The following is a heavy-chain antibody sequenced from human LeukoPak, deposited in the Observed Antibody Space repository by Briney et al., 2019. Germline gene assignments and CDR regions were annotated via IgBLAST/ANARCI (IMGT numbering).Heavy chain of an antibody. Sequence: GGSLTLSCTASGLTFSNYATTWGREAPGEGLEWVSSITGSGRGTYYADSVKGRFSVSRDNSQNTVFLHMDSLRADDTAFYSCSKDPNGDYVGAFDMWGPGTMVTVSS. D-gene: IGHD4-17*01. V-gene: IGHV3-23*01. J-gene: IGHJ3*02. CDR3: SKDPNGDYVGAFDM. CDR1: GLTFSNYA. CDR2: ITGSGRGT.